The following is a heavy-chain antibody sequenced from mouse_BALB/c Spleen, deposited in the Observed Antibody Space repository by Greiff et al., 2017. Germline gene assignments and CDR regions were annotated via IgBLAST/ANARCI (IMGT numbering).Heavy chain of an antibody. V-gene: IGHV5-12-1*01. CDR3: ARHIYYYGSSLYYYAMDY. Sequence: EVQLVESGGGLVKPGGSLKLSCAASGFAFSSYDMSWVRQTPEKRLEWVAYISSGGGSTYYPDTVKGRFTISRDNAKNTLYLQMSSLKSEDTAMYYCARHIYYYGSSLYYYAMDYWGQGTSVTVSS. CDR1: GFAFSSYD. D-gene: IGHD1-1*01. J-gene: IGHJ4*01. CDR2: ISSGGGST.